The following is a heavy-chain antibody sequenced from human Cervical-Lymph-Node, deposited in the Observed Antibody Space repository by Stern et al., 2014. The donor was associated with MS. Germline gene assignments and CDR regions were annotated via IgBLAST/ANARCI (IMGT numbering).Heavy chain of an antibody. D-gene: IGHD7-27*01. CDR3: VHRVTNWVFDY. Sequence: QVTLKESGPTLVKPTQTLTLTCTFSGFSLSSSGVGVGWIRQPPGKALEWLALIYWDDDKRYSPPLKSRLTITKDTSKNQVVLTMTNMDPVDTATYYCVHRVTNWVFDYWGQGTLVTVSS. J-gene: IGHJ4*02. CDR1: GFSLSSSGVG. CDR2: IYWDDDK. V-gene: IGHV2-5*02.